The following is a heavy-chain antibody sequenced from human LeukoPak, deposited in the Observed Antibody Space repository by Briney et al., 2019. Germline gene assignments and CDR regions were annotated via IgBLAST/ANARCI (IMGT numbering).Heavy chain of an antibody. D-gene: IGHD3-9*01. J-gene: IGHJ5*02. Sequence: GASVKVSCKASGYTFTAYYIHWVRQAPGQGLEWMGWINPNSGGTNYAQKFQGRVTMTRDTSISTAYMELSRLRSDDTAVYYCARGYYDILTGYYSEYNWFDPWGQGTLVTVSS. V-gene: IGHV1-2*02. CDR2: INPNSGGT. CDR3: ARGYYDILTGYYSEYNWFDP. CDR1: GYTFTAYY.